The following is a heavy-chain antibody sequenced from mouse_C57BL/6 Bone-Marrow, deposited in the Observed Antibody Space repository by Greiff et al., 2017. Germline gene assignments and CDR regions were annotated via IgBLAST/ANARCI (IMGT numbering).Heavy chain of an antibody. J-gene: IGHJ3*01. D-gene: IGHD1-1*01. CDR2: IYPRSGNT. CDR3: AREGLYYVSSVAWFAY. Sequence: QVQLQQSGAELARPGASVKLSCKASGYTFTSYGISWVKQRTGQGLEWIGEIYPRSGNTYYNEKFKGKATLTAHKSSSTAYMELRSLTSEDSAVYCCAREGLYYVSSVAWFAYWGQGTLVTVSA. V-gene: IGHV1-81*01. CDR1: GYTFTSYG.